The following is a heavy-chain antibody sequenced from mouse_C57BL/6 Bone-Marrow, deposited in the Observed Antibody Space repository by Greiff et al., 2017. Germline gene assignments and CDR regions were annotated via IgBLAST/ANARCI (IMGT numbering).Heavy chain of an antibody. CDR3: ARAGHSTLDAMDY. Sequence: QVQLQQSGAELVRPGTSVKLSCKASGYTFTNYWIGWAKQRPGHGLEWIGDIYPGVGYTNYNEKFKGKATLTADKSSSTAYMQFSSLTSEDSAIYYCARAGHSTLDAMDYWGQGTSVTVSS. CDR2: IYPGVGYT. CDR1: GYTFTNYW. D-gene: IGHD2-5*01. V-gene: IGHV1-63*01. J-gene: IGHJ4*01.